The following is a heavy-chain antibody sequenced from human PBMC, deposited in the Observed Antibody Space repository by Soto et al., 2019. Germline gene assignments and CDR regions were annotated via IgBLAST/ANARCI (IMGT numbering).Heavy chain of an antibody. Sequence: EVQLVESGGGLVQPGGSLRLSCAASGFTFSSYSMNWVRQAPGRGLEWVSYISSSSSTIYYADSVKGRFTISRDKAKNSLYLQMNGLRAEDTAVYYCARDYVGAYCSSTSCYSDYYYGMDVWGQGTTVTVSS. D-gene: IGHD2-2*01. J-gene: IGHJ6*02. CDR1: GFTFSSYS. CDR2: ISSSSSTI. CDR3: ARDYVGAYCSSTSCYSDYYYGMDV. V-gene: IGHV3-48*01.